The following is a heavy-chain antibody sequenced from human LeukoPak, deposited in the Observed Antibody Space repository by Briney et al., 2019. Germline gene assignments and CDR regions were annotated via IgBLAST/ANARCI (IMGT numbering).Heavy chain of an antibody. V-gene: IGHV4-59*01. Sequence: SETLSLTCTVSGGSISSYYWSWIRQPPGKGLEWIGYIYYSGSTNYNPSLKSRVTISVDTSKNQFSLKLSSVTAADTAVYYCASGYSSSWSGYYYYYMDVWGKGTTATISS. D-gene: IGHD6-13*01. CDR1: GGSISSYY. CDR2: IYYSGST. CDR3: ASGYSSSWSGYYYYYMDV. J-gene: IGHJ6*03.